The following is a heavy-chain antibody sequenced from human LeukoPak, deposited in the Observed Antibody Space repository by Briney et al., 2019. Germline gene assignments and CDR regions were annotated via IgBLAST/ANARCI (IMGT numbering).Heavy chain of an antibody. CDR2: ISYDGSNK. CDR1: GFTFSSCG. CDR3: AKGTWAAAGTSFDY. V-gene: IGHV3-30*18. D-gene: IGHD6-13*01. Sequence: GRSLRLSCAASGFTFSSCGMHWVRQAPGKGLEWVAVISYDGSNKYYADSVKGRFTISRDNSKNTLYLQMNSLRAEDTAVYYCAKGTWAAAGTSFDYWGQGTLVTVSS. J-gene: IGHJ4*02.